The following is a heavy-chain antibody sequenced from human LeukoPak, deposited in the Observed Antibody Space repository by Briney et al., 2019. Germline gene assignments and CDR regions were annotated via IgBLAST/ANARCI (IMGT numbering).Heavy chain of an antibody. CDR1: GSTFSSYS. CDR2: ISSSSSYI. J-gene: IGHJ6*03. D-gene: IGHD6-19*01. CDR3: ARGVAVLDYYYMDV. Sequence: GGSLRLSCAASGSTFSSYSMNWVRQAPGKGLEWVSSISSSSSYIYYADSVKGRFTISRDNAKNSLYLQMNSLRAEDTAAYYCARGVAVLDYYYMDVWGKGTTVTVSS. V-gene: IGHV3-21*01.